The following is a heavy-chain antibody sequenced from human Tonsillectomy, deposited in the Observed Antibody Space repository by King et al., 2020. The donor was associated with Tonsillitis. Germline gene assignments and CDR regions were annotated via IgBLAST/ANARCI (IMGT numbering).Heavy chain of an antibody. CDR2: IWSDGSYK. Sequence: VQLVESGGGVVQPGRSLRLSCAASGFTFSTYGMHWVRQPPGKGLEWVAVIWSDGSYKKYADPVEGRFTISRDNSKNTLYLQMNNLRAEDTATYYCARDPGGATWVDYWGQGTLVTVS. V-gene: IGHV3-33*01. D-gene: IGHD1-26*01. CDR3: ARDPGGATWVDY. J-gene: IGHJ4*02. CDR1: GFTFSTYG.